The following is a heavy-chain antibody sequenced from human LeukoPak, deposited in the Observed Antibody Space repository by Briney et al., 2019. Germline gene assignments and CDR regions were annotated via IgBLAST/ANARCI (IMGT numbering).Heavy chain of an antibody. CDR2: IYYSGST. CDR3: ARHSSVYYHAMDV. V-gene: IGHV4-31*03. Sequence: NASQTLSLTCTVSGGSISSGGYYWSWIRQHPGKGLEWIGYIYYSGSTNYNPSLKSRVTISVDTSKNQFSLKLSSVTAADTAVYYCARHSSVYYHAMDVWGQGTTVTVSS. D-gene: IGHD3-10*01. CDR1: GGSISSGGYY. J-gene: IGHJ6*02.